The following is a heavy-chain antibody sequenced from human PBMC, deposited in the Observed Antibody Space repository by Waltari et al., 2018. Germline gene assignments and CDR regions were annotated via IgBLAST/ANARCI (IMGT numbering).Heavy chain of an antibody. J-gene: IGHJ4*02. CDR1: GFTFSNFW. V-gene: IGHV3-7*01. Sequence: EVQLVESGGGLVQPGGSLRLSCTASGFTFSNFWMAWVRQAPGEGLDWVANIKKYVSWQFFVDCVKGRFTISSDNAKNSLYLQMNSLSAEYTAVYYCAREFGKQLVAPDNWGQGTLFTVAS. D-gene: IGHD6-13*01. CDR2: IKKYVSWQ. CDR3: AREFGKQLVAPDN.